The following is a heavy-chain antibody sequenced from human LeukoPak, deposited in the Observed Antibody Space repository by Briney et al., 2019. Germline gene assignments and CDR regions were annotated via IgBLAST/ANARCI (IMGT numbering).Heavy chain of an antibody. Sequence: PGGSLRLSCAASGFTFSGYWMSWVRQAPGKGLEWVANIKQDASEKYYVDSVKGRFTISRDNAKNSLFLQMNSLRAEDTAFYYCARLALSYYESSRFAYWGPGTLVTVSS. D-gene: IGHD3-22*01. CDR3: ARLALSYYESSRFAY. J-gene: IGHJ4*02. V-gene: IGHV3-7*04. CDR2: IKQDASEK. CDR1: GFTFSGYW.